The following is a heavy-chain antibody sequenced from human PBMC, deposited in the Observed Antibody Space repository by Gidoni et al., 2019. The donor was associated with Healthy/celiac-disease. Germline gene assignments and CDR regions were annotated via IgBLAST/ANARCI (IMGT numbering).Heavy chain of an antibody. CDR2: IYYSGST. V-gene: IGHV4-59*01. Sequence: QVQLQESGPGLVKPSETLSLPCTVSGGPISSYDWSWIRQPPGKGLEWIGYIYYSGSTNYNPSLKSRVTISVDTSKNQFSLKLSSVTAADTAVYYCARMITFGGVIDYWGQGTLVTVSS. J-gene: IGHJ4*02. D-gene: IGHD3-16*02. CDR1: GGPISSYD. CDR3: ARMITFGGVIDY.